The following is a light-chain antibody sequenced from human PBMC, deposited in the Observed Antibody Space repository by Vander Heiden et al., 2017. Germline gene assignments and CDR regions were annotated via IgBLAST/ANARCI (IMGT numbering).Light chain of an antibody. Sequence: ETAMTQSPATLSVSPGERATLSCRASQSVSSNLAWYQQRPGQAPRLRIYGASTRATGIPARFSGSGSGTEFTLTISSLQSEDFAVYYCQQYNNWPPLTFGGGTKVEIK. J-gene: IGKJ4*01. CDR3: QQYNNWPPLT. CDR2: GAS. V-gene: IGKV3-15*01. CDR1: QSVSSN.